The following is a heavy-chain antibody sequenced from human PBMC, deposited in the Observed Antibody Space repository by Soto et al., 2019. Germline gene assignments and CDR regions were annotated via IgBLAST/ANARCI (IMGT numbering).Heavy chain of an antibody. D-gene: IGHD2-15*01. CDR1: GFTFNTYG. Sequence: QVQLVESGGGVVQPGRSLRLSCAASGFTFNTYGMHWVRQAPGKGLEWVAVTSYDGSNKYYADSVKGRFTISRDNAKNTLYVEMNSLRVEDTAVYYCVNGATGGPRGYFDLWGRGTLVTVSS. J-gene: IGHJ2*01. CDR2: TSYDGSNK. CDR3: VNGATGGPRGYFDL. V-gene: IGHV3-30*18.